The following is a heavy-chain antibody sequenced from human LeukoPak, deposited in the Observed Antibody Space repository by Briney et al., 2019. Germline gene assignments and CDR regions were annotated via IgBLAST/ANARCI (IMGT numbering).Heavy chain of an antibody. J-gene: IGHJ4*02. V-gene: IGHV3-23*01. CDR1: GFTFSSYG. CDR2: ISGSGGST. D-gene: IGHD3-22*01. CDR3: AKEDYYDSSGYLGYYFDY. Sequence: GGSLRLSCAASGFTFSSYGMSWVRQAPGKGLEWVSAISGSGGSTYYADSVKGRFTISRDNSKNTLYLQMNSLRAEDTAVYYCAKEDYYDSSGYLGYYFDYWGQGTLVTVSS.